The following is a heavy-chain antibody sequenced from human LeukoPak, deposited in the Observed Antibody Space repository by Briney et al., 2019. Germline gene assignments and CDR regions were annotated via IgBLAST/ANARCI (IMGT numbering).Heavy chain of an antibody. V-gene: IGHV1-69*05. Sequence: SVKVSCKASGGTFSSYAISWVRQAPGQGLEWMGGIIPIFGTANYAQKFQGRVTVTTDESTSTAYMELSSLRSEDTAVYYCASWAPNTVTTEPSFDYWGQGTLVTVSS. CDR2: IIPIFGTA. D-gene: IGHD4-11*01. J-gene: IGHJ4*02. CDR1: GGTFSSYA. CDR3: ASWAPNTVTTEPSFDY.